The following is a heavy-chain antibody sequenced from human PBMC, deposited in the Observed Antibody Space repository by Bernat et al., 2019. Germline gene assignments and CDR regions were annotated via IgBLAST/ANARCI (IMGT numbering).Heavy chain of an antibody. J-gene: IGHJ6*03. Sequence: EVQLVESGGGLVKPGGSLRLSCAASGFTFSNAWMSWVRQAPGKGLEWVANIKQDGSEKYYVDSVKGRFTISRDNAKNSLYLQMNSLRAEDTAVYYCAREFKDYDFWSGYYYYYYYMDVWGKGTTVTISS. V-gene: IGHV3-7*03. CDR1: GFTFSNAW. D-gene: IGHD3-3*01. CDR2: IKQDGSEK. CDR3: AREFKDYDFWSGYYYYYYYMDV.